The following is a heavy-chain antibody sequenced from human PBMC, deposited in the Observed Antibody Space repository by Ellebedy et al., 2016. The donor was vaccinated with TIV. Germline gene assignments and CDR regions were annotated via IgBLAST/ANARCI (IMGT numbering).Heavy chain of an antibody. Sequence: ASVKVSXXASGYTFTGYYMHWVRQAPGQGLEWMGWINPNSGGTNYAQKFQGRVTMTRDTSISTAYMELSRLRSDDTAVYYCARDYKTYYDILTGYSAYWGQGTLVTVSS. CDR2: INPNSGGT. CDR1: GYTFTGYY. D-gene: IGHD3-9*01. J-gene: IGHJ4*02. CDR3: ARDYKTYYDILTGYSAY. V-gene: IGHV1-2*02.